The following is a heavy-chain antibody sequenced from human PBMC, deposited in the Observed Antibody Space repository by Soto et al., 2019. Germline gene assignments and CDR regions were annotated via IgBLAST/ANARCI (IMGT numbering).Heavy chain of an antibody. CDR3: ARVEGGDFWSGYHSDYYYYMDV. D-gene: IGHD3-3*01. J-gene: IGHJ6*03. Sequence: GGSLRLSCAASGFTFSDYYMSWIRQAPGKGLEWVSYISSSGSTIYYADSVKGRFTISRDNAKNSLYLQMNSLRAEDTAVYYCARVEGGDFWSGYHSDYYYYMDVWGKGTTVTVSS. CDR1: GFTFSDYY. CDR2: ISSSGSTI. V-gene: IGHV3-11*01.